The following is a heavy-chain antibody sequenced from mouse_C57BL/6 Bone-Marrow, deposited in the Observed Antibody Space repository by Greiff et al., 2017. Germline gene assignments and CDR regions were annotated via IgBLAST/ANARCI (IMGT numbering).Heavy chain of an antibody. CDR2: IYPRSGNT. J-gene: IGHJ3*01. V-gene: IGHV1-81*01. CDR3: ARSGFAWFAY. CDR1: GYTFTSYG. Sequence: QLQQSGAELARPGASVKLSCKASGYTFTSYGLSWVKQRPGQGLEWIGEIYPRSGNTYYNEKFKGKATLTADKSSSTAYMELRSLTSEDSAVYFCARSGFAWFAYWGQGTLVTVSA.